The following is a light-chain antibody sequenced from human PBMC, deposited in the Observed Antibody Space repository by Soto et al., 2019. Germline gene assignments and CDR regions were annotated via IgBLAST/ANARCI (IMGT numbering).Light chain of an antibody. V-gene: IGLV1-44*01. J-gene: IGLJ3*02. CDR1: SSNIGSNA. CDR3: AAWDDSLHGGV. CDR2: TNN. Sequence: QSVLTQPPSASGTPGQRVTISCSGSSSNIGSNAVNWYQQFSGAAPKLLIHTNNQGPSGVPDRFSGSKSGTSASLAISGLQSEDEADYYCAAWDDSLHGGVFGGGTKLTVL.